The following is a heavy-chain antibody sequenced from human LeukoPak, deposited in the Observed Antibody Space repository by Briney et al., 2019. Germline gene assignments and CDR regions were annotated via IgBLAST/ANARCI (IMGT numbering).Heavy chain of an antibody. CDR1: GFTFSSYS. Sequence: PGRSLRLSCAASGFTFSSYSMNWVRQAPGKGLEWVSYISSSSSTIYYAGSVKGRFTISRDNAKNSLYLQMNSLRAEDTAVYYCARDRWLRSPYYYYYMDVWGKGTTVTVSS. D-gene: IGHD5-12*01. V-gene: IGHV3-48*01. J-gene: IGHJ6*03. CDR2: ISSSSSTI. CDR3: ARDRWLRSPYYYYYMDV.